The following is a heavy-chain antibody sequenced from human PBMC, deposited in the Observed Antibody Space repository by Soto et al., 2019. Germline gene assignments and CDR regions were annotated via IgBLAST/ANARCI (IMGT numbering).Heavy chain of an antibody. CDR2: ISSNGGST. CDR1: GFTFSSYA. V-gene: IGHV3-64*01. D-gene: IGHD3-10*01. Sequence: GGSLRLSCAASGFTFSSYAMHWVRQAPGKGLEYVSAISSNGGSTYYANSVKGRFTISRDNSKNTLYLQMGSLRAEDMAVYYCARSGFGEFPSPYYGMDVWGQGTTVAVSS. J-gene: IGHJ6*02. CDR3: ARSGFGEFPSPYYGMDV.